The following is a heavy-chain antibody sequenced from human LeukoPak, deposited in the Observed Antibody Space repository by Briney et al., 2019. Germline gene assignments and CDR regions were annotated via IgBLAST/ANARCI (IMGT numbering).Heavy chain of an antibody. D-gene: IGHD1-26*01. CDR2: IYYSGST. CDR3: ARDLSSRIVGAMLAFDI. J-gene: IGHJ3*02. Sequence: SETLSPTCTVSGGSISSGDYYWSWIRQPPGKGLEWIGYIYYSGSTYYNPSLKSRVTISVDTSKNQFSLKLSSVTAADTAMYYCARDLSSRIVGAMLAFDIWGQGTMVTVSS. CDR1: GGSISSGDYY. V-gene: IGHV4-30-4*01.